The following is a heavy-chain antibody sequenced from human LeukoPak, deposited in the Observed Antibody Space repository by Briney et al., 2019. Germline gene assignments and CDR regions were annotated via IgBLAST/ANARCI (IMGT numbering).Heavy chain of an antibody. V-gene: IGHV3-48*01. Sequence: GGSLRLSCAASGFTFTPYSMNWVRQAPGTWLEWVSYITSSSDTIYYADSVKGRFTISRDNAKNSLYLQMNSLRAEDTAVYYCARLPAYCSSTSCYYDYWGQGTLVTVSS. D-gene: IGHD2-2*01. CDR2: ITSSSDTI. J-gene: IGHJ4*02. CDR1: GFTFTPYS. CDR3: ARLPAYCSSTSCYYDY.